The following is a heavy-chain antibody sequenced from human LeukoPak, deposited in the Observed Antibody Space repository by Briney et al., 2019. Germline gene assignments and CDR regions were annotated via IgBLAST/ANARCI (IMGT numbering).Heavy chain of an antibody. J-gene: IGHJ4*02. CDR3: ARGIQLIDY. V-gene: IGHV1-46*01. CDR2: IYPRDGST. Sequence: GASVKVSCKASGYTFTSNYIHWVRQAPGQGLEWMGMIYPRDGSTSYAQKFQGRVTITRDTSASTAYMELSSLRSEDTAVYYCARGIQLIDYWGQGTLVTVSS. CDR1: GYTFTSNY. D-gene: IGHD5-18*01.